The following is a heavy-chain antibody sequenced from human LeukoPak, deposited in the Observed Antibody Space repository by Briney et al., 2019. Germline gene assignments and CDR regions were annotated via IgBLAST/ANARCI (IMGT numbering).Heavy chain of an antibody. V-gene: IGHV3-74*01. J-gene: IGHJ3*02. CDR1: GFTFSNFH. CDR3: ARVGGSNAFDI. Sequence: GGSLRLSCAASGFTFSNFHINWVRQAPGKGLVWVSPINSDGSSTSYADSVKGRFTISRDNAKNTLSLQMNSLRAEDTAVYYCARVGGSNAFDIRGQGTMVIVSS. CDR2: INSDGSST. D-gene: IGHD1-26*01.